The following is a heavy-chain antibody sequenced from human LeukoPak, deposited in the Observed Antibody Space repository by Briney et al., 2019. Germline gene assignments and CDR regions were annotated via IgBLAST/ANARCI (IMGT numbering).Heavy chain of an antibody. Sequence: PGGSLRLSCAASGFTFDDYAMHWVRQAPGKGLEWVSGISWNSGSIGYADSVKGRFTISRDNAKNSLYLQMNSLRAEDTAVYYCARDLTSGSYRDYWGQGTLVTVSS. D-gene: IGHD1-26*01. CDR1: GFTFDDYA. J-gene: IGHJ4*02. CDR2: ISWNSGSI. V-gene: IGHV3-9*01. CDR3: ARDLTSGSYRDY.